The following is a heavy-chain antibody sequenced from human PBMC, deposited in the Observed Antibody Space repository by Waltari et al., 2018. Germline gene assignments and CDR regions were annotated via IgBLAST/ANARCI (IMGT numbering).Heavy chain of an antibody. J-gene: IGHJ4*02. D-gene: IGHD5-18*01. Sequence: EVQLVESGGALVQPGGSLRRALAAFGFTFRHTWLPWVRQVPGRGVLWFSRINVDGYGITYSDAVQGRFTISRDNTKNTVYLQMNSLRVDDTAVYYCARKRGRGLTYGPFFYDYWGRGTLVTVAS. V-gene: IGHV3-74*01. CDR2: INVDGYGI. CDR1: GFTFRHTW. CDR3: ARKRGRGLTYGPFFYDY.